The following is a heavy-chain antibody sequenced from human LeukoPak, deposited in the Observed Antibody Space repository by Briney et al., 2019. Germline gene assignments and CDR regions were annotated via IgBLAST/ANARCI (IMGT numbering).Heavy chain of an antibody. CDR1: GYTFTGYY. D-gene: IGHD1-26*01. V-gene: IGHV1-2*02. J-gene: IGHJ4*02. CDR2: INPNSGGT. CDR3: ARRPRNSGSDDGPPGLDY. Sequence: ASVKVSCKASGYTFTGYYMHWVRQAPGQGLEWIGWINPNSGGTNYAQKFQGRVTMTRDTSISTAYMELSRLRSDDTAVYYCARRPRNSGSDDGPPGLDYWGQGTLVTVSS.